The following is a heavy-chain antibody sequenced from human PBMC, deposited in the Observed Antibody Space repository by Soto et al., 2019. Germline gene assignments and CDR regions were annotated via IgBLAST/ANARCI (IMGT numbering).Heavy chain of an antibody. Sequence: SLHLSCAASGVTFSSYAMHWLRQAPGKGLEWVAVISYDGSNKYYADSVKGRFTISRDNSKNTLYLQMNSLRAEDTAVYYCARANGQHLDYWGQGTLVTVSS. V-gene: IGHV3-30-3*01. CDR1: GVTFSSYA. CDR3: ARANGQHLDY. J-gene: IGHJ4*02. CDR2: ISYDGSNK. D-gene: IGHD1-1*01.